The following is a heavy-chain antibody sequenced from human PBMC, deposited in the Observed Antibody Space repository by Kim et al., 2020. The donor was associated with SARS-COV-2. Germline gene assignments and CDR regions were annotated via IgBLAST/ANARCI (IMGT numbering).Heavy chain of an antibody. D-gene: IGHD5-12*01. CDR2: IKSNTDGGTT. CDR3: STLQMATILPDN. J-gene: IGHJ4*02. CDR1: GFTFTNAW. Sequence: GGSLRLSCAASGFTFTNAWMSWVRQAPGKGLEWVGRIKSNTDGGTTDYAAPVQGRFTISRDDSINTLYLQMNSLKTEDTAVYYCSTLQMATILPDNWGQGTLVTVSS. V-gene: IGHV3-15*01.